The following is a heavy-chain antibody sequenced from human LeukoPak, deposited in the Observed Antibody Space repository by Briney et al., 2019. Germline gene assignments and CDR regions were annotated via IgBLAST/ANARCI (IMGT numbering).Heavy chain of an antibody. Sequence: SETLSLTCTVSGGSISSYYWSWIRQPPRKGLEWIGYIYYSGSTNYNPSLKSRVTISVDTSKNQFSLKLSSVTAADTAVYYCARVRDDYVWGSYRPNYYFDYWGQGTLVTVSS. J-gene: IGHJ4*02. D-gene: IGHD3-16*02. CDR2: IYYSGST. V-gene: IGHV4-59*01. CDR1: GGSISSYY. CDR3: ARVRDDYVWGSYRPNYYFDY.